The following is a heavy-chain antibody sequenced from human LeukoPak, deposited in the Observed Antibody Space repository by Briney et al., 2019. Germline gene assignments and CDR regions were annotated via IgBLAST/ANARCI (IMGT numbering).Heavy chain of an antibody. J-gene: IGHJ4*02. V-gene: IGHV5-51*01. CDR1: GKSFTSYW. D-gene: IGHD6-13*01. Sequence: GESLKISCQGSGKSFTSYWIGWVRQMPGKGLEWMGIIYPGDSDTRYSPSFQGQVTISADNSINTAYLQWNSLKASDTAMYYCARRDRYSSSPLDFWGQGTLVTVSS. CDR2: IYPGDSDT. CDR3: ARRDRYSSSPLDF.